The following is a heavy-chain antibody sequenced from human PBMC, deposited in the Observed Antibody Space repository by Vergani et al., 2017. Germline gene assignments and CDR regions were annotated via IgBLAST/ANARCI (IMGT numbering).Heavy chain of an antibody. CDR1: GGSISSYY. V-gene: IGHV4-4*07. Sequence: QVQLQESGPGLVKPSETLSLTCTVSGGSISSYYWSWIRQPAGKGLEWIGRIYTSGSTNYNPSLKSRVTMSVDTSKNQFSLKLSSVTAADTAVDYCARSALPQYYYYYGMDVWGQGTTVTVSS. CDR2: IYTSGST. J-gene: IGHJ6*02. D-gene: IGHD1-26*01. CDR3: ARSALPQYYYYYGMDV.